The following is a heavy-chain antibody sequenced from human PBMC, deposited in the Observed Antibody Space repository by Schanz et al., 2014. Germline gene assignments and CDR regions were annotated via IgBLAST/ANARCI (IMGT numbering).Heavy chain of an antibody. Sequence: EVQLLESGGGLAQPGGSLRLACAASGFNFNTYAMSWVRQAPGKGLEWVSAISGSGASTYYADSVKGRFTISRDNSKNTLYLQMNSLRAEDTAVYYCARGVRIDYWGQGTLVTVSS. D-gene: IGHD3-3*01. CDR2: ISGSGAST. V-gene: IGHV3-23*01. CDR1: GFNFNTYA. CDR3: ARGVRIDY. J-gene: IGHJ4*02.